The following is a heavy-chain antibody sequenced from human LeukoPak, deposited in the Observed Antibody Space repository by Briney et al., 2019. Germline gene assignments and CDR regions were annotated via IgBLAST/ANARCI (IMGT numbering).Heavy chain of an antibody. CDR3: ARQIGSGPN. V-gene: IGHV3-30-3*01. D-gene: IGHD2-15*01. Sequence: GGSLRLSCAASGFTFSSYAMHWVRQAPGKGLEWVAVISYDGSNKYYADSVKGRFTVSRDNAKNSLYLQMNSLRAEDTAIYYCARQIGSGPNWGQGTLVTVSS. CDR1: GFTFSSYA. J-gene: IGHJ4*02. CDR2: ISYDGSNK.